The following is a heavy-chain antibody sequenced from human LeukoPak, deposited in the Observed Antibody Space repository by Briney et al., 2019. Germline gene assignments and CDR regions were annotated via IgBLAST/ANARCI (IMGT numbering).Heavy chain of an antibody. J-gene: IGHJ4*02. CDR2: INHNGNVN. CDR1: GFTFSSYW. Sequence: QTGGSLRLSCAASGFTFSSYWMNWARQAPGKGLEWVASINHNGNVNYYVDSVKGRFTISRDNSKNTLFLQMNSLRAEDTAVYYCARRGESASYGDYRFDYWGQGTLVTVSS. CDR3: ARRGESASYGDYRFDY. D-gene: IGHD4-17*01. V-gene: IGHV3-7*03.